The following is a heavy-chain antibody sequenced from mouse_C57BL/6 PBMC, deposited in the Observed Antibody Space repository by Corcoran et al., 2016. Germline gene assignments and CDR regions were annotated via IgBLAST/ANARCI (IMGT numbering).Heavy chain of an antibody. D-gene: IGHD2-5*01. V-gene: IGHV1-76*01. CDR1: GYTFTDYY. J-gene: IGHJ2*01. CDR2: IYPGSGNT. Sequence: QVQLKQSGAELVRPGASVKLSCKASGYTFTDYYINWVKQRPGQGLEWIAWIYPGSGNTYYNEKFKGKATLTAEKSSSTAYMQLSSLTSEDSAVYFCARGGYSNSYFDYWGQGTTLTVSS. CDR3: ARGGYSNSYFDY.